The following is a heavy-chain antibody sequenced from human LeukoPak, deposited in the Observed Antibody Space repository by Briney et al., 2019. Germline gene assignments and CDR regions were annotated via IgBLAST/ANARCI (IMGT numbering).Heavy chain of an antibody. Sequence: EASVTVSCTASGYTFTSYAMHWVRQAPGQRLEWMGWVNAGNGNTKYSQKFQGRVTITRDTSASTAYMELSSLRSEDTAVYYCASGGDTMIVVDDAFDIWGQGTMVTVSS. CDR3: ASGGDTMIVVDDAFDI. CDR2: VNAGNGNT. J-gene: IGHJ3*02. D-gene: IGHD3-22*01. V-gene: IGHV1-3*01. CDR1: GYTFTSYA.